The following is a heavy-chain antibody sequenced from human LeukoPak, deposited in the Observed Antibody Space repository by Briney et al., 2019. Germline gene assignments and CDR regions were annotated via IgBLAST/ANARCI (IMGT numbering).Heavy chain of an antibody. V-gene: IGHV3-30*02. CDR3: AKSFLGINAFDI. J-gene: IGHJ3*02. D-gene: IGHD7-27*01. Sequence: GGSLRLSCAASGFTFSSYAMSWVRQAPGKGLEWVAFIRYDGSNKYYADSVKGRFTISRDNSKNTLYLQMNSLRAEDTAVYYCAKSFLGINAFDIWGQGTMVTVSS. CDR2: IRYDGSNK. CDR1: GFTFSSYA.